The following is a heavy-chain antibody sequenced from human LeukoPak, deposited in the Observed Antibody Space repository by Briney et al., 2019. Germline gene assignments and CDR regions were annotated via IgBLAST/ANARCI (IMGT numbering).Heavy chain of an antibody. CDR1: GXTFSNYD. Sequence: GRSLRLSCAASGXTFSNYDVHWVRQAPGKGLEWVAVIWYDGSNKYYVDSVKGRFTISRDISKNTLYLQMNSLSAEDTAVYYCARHGYNYGFDYWGQGTLVTVSS. CDR3: ARHGYNYGFDY. CDR2: IWYDGSNK. V-gene: IGHV3-33*01. J-gene: IGHJ4*02. D-gene: IGHD5-24*01.